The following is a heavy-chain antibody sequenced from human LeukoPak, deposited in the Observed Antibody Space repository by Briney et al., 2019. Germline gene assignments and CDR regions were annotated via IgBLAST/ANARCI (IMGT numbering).Heavy chain of an antibody. J-gene: IGHJ4*02. V-gene: IGHV3-30*03. CDR1: GFIFSSSG. CDR3: ARENSQAYDY. Sequence: GGSLRLSCAVSGFIFSSSGIHWVRQAPGKGLEWVAVISYDGRNKYYADSVKGRFSVSRDNSKNTLYVQMNSLRAEDTAVYYCARENSQAYDYWGQGTLVTVSS. CDR2: ISYDGRNK. D-gene: IGHD2-21*01.